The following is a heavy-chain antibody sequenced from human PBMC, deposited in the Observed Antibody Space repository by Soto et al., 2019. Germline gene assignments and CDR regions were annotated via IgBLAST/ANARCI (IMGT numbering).Heavy chain of an antibody. CDR2: ISSSGSTI. CDR3: AKSLGYCSGGSCYSGPLQH. D-gene: IGHD2-15*01. Sequence: QVQLVESGGGLVKPGGSQRLSCAASGFSFSDYHMSWIRQAPGKGLEWVSYISSSGSTIYYVDSVKGRFTMSRDNAKNSLYLQMNSLRAEDTAVYYCAKSLGYCSGGSCYSGPLQHWGQGTLVTVSS. V-gene: IGHV3-11*01. J-gene: IGHJ1*01. CDR1: GFSFSDYH.